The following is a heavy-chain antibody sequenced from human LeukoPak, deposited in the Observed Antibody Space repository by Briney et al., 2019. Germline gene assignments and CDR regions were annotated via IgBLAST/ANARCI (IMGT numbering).Heavy chain of an antibody. CDR2: ISGSGGST. CDR3: AKTPRGYYGSSGYYYDY. CDR1: GFTFSSYA. Sequence: GGSLRLSCAASGFTFSSYAMSWVRQAPGKGLEWVSAISGSGGSTYYADSVKGRFTISRDNSKNTLYLQMNSLRAEDTAVYYCAKTPRGYYGSSGYYYDYWGQGTLVTVSS. D-gene: IGHD3-22*01. J-gene: IGHJ4*02. V-gene: IGHV3-23*01.